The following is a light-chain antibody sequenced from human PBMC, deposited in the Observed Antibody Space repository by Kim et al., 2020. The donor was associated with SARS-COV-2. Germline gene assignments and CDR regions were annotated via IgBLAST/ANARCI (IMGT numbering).Light chain of an antibody. CDR1: QCISTY. V-gene: IGKV1-39*01. Sequence: SVGDRVTITCRASQCISTYLNWYQQTTGKAAKLLIYAASTLQSGVPSRLSGSGSGTEFTLTISGLQPEDFATYYCQQSYSTPPLTFGGGTKVGIK. J-gene: IGKJ4*01. CDR3: QQSYSTPPLT. CDR2: AAS.